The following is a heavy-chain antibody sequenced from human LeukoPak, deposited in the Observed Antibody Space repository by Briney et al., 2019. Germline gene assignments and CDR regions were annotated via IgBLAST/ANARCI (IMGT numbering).Heavy chain of an antibody. Sequence: PSETLSLTCAVSGGSISSSNWWSWVRQPPGKGLEWIGEIYHSGSTNYNPSLKSRVTISVDKSKNQFSLKLGSVTAADTAVYYCASNLYCSGGSCWTSIDYWGQGTLVTVSS. V-gene: IGHV4-4*02. D-gene: IGHD2-15*01. CDR2: IYHSGST. CDR3: ASNLYCSGGSCWTSIDY. CDR1: GGSISSSNW. J-gene: IGHJ4*02.